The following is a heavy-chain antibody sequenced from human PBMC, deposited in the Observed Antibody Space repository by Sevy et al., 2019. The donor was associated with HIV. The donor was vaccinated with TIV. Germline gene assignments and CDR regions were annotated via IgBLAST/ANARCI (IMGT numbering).Heavy chain of an antibody. D-gene: IGHD2-15*01. CDR3: ATVGLRYFSGASAYQGDWFDP. J-gene: IGHJ5*02. V-gene: IGHV1-24*01. Sequence: ASVKVSCKVSGYTLTELSMHWVRQAPGKGLEWMGGFDPGSGATVYARKFQGRVIMTDDTSTDTGYMELSSLRSEDTAVYYCATVGLRYFSGASAYQGDWFDPWGQGTLVTVSS. CDR1: GYTLTELS. CDR2: FDPGSGAT.